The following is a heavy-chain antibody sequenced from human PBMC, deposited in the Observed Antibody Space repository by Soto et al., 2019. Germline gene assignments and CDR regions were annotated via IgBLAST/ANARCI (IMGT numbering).Heavy chain of an antibody. D-gene: IGHD1-26*01. J-gene: IGHJ4*02. V-gene: IGHV1-8*01. Sequence: QAQLVQSGAEVKKPGASVKVSCKASGYTFTGYDINWVRQATGQGLEWMGWMNPNSGNTGYAQNFQGRVTMTRDNSITTAYMELTSLRDDDSAVYYCAGEKVGTTGIDFWGQGTLVTDSS. CDR2: MNPNSGNT. CDR1: GYTFTGYD. CDR3: AGEKVGTTGIDF.